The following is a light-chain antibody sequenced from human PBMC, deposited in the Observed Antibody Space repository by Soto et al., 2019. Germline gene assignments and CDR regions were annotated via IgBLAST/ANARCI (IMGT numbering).Light chain of an antibody. CDR2: TAS. CDR3: QQSYITPPIT. V-gene: IGKV1-39*01. J-gene: IGKJ5*01. CDR1: QTIMEY. Sequence: IQMTHSPSSLSASVGDNVTITCLASQTIMEYLNWYQQKPPKAPKLLIYTASRLHSGVPSRFSGSGSETDFTLTINNLQPEDFATYYCQQSYITPPITFGQGTRLEI.